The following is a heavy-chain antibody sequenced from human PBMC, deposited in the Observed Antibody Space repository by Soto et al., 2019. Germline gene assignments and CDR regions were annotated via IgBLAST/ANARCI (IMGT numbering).Heavy chain of an antibody. D-gene: IGHD6-13*01. CDR2: IWFDGSEK. J-gene: IGHJ2*01. CDR1: GFTFSSYG. CDR3: EREKVETRRGYLDF. V-gene: IGHV3-33*01. Sequence: GGSLRLSCAASGFTFSSYGMHWVRQAPGKGLEWVAVIWFDGSEKHYGDSVRGRFTISRDNSKNTLDLRMNNLRVEDTAVYYCEREKVETRRGYLDFWGRGTLVTVSS.